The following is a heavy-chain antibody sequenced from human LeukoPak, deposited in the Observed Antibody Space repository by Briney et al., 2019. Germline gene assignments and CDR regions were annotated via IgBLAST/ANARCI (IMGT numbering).Heavy chain of an antibody. V-gene: IGHV3-30*04. J-gene: IGHJ4*02. CDR2: ISYDGSNK. CDR3: ARGHKVRGVPGGDY. D-gene: IGHD2-8*02. Sequence: GGSLRLSCAASGFTFSSYAMHWVRQAPGKGLEWVAVISYDGSNKYYADSVKGRFTISRDNSKNTLYLQMNSLRAEDTAVYYCARGHKVRGVPGGDYWGQGTLVTLSS. CDR1: GFTFSSYA.